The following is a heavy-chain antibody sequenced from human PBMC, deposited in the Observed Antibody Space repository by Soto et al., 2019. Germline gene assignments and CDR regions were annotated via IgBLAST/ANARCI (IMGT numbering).Heavy chain of an antibody. J-gene: IGHJ6*02. CDR1: GYSFTDYH. Sequence: ASVQVSCKASGYSFTDYHIHWVRQAPGQGLEWLGRINPKSGGTSTAQKFQGWVTMTRDRSISTVYMELTRLRSDDTAVYFCARGHSTDCSNGVCSFFYNHEMDVWGQGTTVTVSS. V-gene: IGHV1-2*04. CDR2: INPKSGGT. CDR3: ARGHSTDCSNGVCSFFYNHEMDV. D-gene: IGHD2-8*01.